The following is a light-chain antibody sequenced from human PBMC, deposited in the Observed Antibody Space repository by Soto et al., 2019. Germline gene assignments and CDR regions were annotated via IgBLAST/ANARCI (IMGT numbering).Light chain of an antibody. Sequence: QSALTPPATESGSLGQSIIISRTGTSSDVGGYNYVSWYQQHPGKAPKLMIYDVRNRPSGVSNRFSGSKSVNTASLTISGLQAEDGADYYCSSYTTISTYVFVTGTKVTVL. V-gene: IGLV2-14*01. CDR2: DVR. CDR1: SSDVGGYNY. J-gene: IGLJ1*01. CDR3: SSYTTISTYV.